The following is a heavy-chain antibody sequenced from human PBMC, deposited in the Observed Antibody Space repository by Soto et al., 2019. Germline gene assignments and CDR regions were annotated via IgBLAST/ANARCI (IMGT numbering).Heavy chain of an antibody. J-gene: IGHJ4*02. CDR2: ISGSGGTT. CDR1: GFTFSSYA. V-gene: IGHV3-23*01. CDR3: ARTQGIVMFPVPVGIVNRPKPTGFDY. Sequence: EVQLLESGGGLARPGGALRLCCTASGFTFSSYAMTWVRQAPGKGLAWVSGISGSGGTTHYTDAVKGRFTVSRDNSNNTVCLQMNSLRVEDTAVCYCARTQGIVMFPVPVGIVNRPKPTGFDYWGQGTLVTVST. D-gene: IGHD2-15*01.